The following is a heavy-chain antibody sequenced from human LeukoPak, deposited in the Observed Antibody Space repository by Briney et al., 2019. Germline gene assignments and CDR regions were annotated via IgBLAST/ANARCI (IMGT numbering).Heavy chain of an antibody. D-gene: IGHD6-6*01. CDR1: GGSISSYF. Sequence: PSETLSLTCTVSGGSISSYFWSWIRQPPGKGLEWIGYITYTGSTNYSPSLKSRVTISVDTSKNQFSLKLSSVTAADTAVYYCARGYSSSIDPWGQGTLVTVSS. V-gene: IGHV4-59*12. J-gene: IGHJ5*02. CDR2: ITYTGST. CDR3: ARGYSSSIDP.